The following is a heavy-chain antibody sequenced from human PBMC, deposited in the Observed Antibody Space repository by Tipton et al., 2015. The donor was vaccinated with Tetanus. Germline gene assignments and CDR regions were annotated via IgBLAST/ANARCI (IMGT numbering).Heavy chain of an antibody. CDR3: ARDQARGARGWNYFDY. Sequence: TLSLTCFVSGGSISTKTYYWGWIRQTPGKGLEWIASISHSATTFYNPSLKGRVTISVDTSKNQFSLKLNSVTAADTAVYYCARDQARGARGWNYFDYWGQGTLVTVSS. J-gene: IGHJ4*02. D-gene: IGHD1-26*01. CDR2: ISHSATT. CDR1: GGSISTKTYY. V-gene: IGHV4-39*07.